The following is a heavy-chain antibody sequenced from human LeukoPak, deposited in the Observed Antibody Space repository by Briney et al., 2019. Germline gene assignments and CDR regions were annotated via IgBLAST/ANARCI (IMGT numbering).Heavy chain of an antibody. CDR2: IHYTGAT. CDR3: ARERDCSGSYFPVDP. V-gene: IGHV4-31*03. CDR1: GGSISSGRYY. J-gene: IGHJ5*02. Sequence: PSETLSLTCTVSGGSISSGRYYWNWIRQHPGKGLEWIGYIHYTGATYYNPSLMSRVTISLDTSKNQFSLKLTSVTAADTAVYYCARERDCSGSYFPVDPWGQGTLVTVSS. D-gene: IGHD3-10*02.